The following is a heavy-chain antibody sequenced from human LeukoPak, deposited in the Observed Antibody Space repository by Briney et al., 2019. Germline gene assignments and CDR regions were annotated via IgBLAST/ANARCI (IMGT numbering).Heavy chain of an antibody. Sequence: SVKVSCKASGGTFSSYAISWVRQAPGQGLEWMGGIIPIFGTANYAQKFQGRVTMTRDMSTSTVYMELSSLRSEDTAVYYCARVGQWLVRAYYFDYWGQGTLVTVSS. CDR3: ARVGQWLVRAYYFDY. CDR2: IIPIFGTA. D-gene: IGHD6-19*01. CDR1: GGTFSSYA. V-gene: IGHV1-69*05. J-gene: IGHJ4*02.